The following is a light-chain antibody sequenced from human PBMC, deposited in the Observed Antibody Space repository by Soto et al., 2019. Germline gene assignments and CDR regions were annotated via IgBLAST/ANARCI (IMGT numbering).Light chain of an antibody. V-gene: IGLV2-11*01. J-gene: IGLJ1*01. CDR3: CSSAGSYTEV. Sequence: VLTRLRKLSGSPGPSGTISCTGTSSYVGGYNYVSWYQQHPGKAPKLMIYDVSKRPSGVPDRFSRSKSGNTASLTISGLQAEDEADSYCCSSAGSYTEVFGTGTKVTVL. CDR1: SSYVGGYNY. CDR2: DVS.